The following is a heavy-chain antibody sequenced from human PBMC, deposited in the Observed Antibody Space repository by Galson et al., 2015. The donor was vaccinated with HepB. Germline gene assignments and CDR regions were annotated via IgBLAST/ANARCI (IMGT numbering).Heavy chain of an antibody. D-gene: IGHD3-22*01. V-gene: IGHV3-23*01. Sequence: SLRLSCAASGFTFTSYPMSWVRQAPGKGLEAVSVITGSGLSTYYADSVKGRFTISRDNSKNTLYLQMNSLRDEDTAVYYCARVVTYYYDSSGYYAQGWYFDYWGQGTLVTVSS. J-gene: IGHJ4*02. CDR3: ARVVTYYYDSSGYYAQGWYFDY. CDR1: GFTFTSYP. CDR2: ITGSGLST.